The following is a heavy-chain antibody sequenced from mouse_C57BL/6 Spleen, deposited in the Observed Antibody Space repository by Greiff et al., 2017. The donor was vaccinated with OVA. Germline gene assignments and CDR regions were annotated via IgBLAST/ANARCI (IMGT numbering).Heavy chain of an antibody. CDR2: IDPETGGT. D-gene: IGHD2-5*01. Sequence: VQRVESGAELVRPGASVTLSCKASGYTFTDYEMHWVKQTPVHGLEWIGAIDPETGGTAYNQKFKGKAILTADKSSSTAYMELRSLTSEDSAVYYCTRDSNYFDYWGQGTTLTVSS. CDR3: TRDSNYFDY. V-gene: IGHV1-15*01. J-gene: IGHJ2*01. CDR1: GYTFTDYE.